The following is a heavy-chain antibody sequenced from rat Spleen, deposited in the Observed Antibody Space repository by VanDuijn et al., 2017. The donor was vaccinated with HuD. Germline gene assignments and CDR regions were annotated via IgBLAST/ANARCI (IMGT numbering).Heavy chain of an antibody. J-gene: IGHJ2*01. CDR3: ARRYNLDY. Sequence: EVQLVESDGGLVQPGRSLKLSCAASGFTFSDYYMAWVRQAPTKGLEWVATISYDGSSTYYRDSVKGRFTISRDNAKSTLYLQMDSLRSEDTATYYCARRYNLDYWGQGVMVTVSS. CDR2: ISYDGSST. V-gene: IGHV5-29*01. D-gene: IGHD1-5*01. CDR1: GFTFSDYY.